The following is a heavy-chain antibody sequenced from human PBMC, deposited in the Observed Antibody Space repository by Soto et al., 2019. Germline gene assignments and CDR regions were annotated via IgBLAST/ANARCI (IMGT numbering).Heavy chain of an antibody. J-gene: IGHJ6*02. V-gene: IGHV5-51*01. CDR2: IFPGDSDT. D-gene: IGHD3-22*01. CDR1: GYSFNSFW. Sequence: GESLKISCKGSGYSFNSFWIGWVRQMPGKGLEWMGIIFPGDSDTRYRPSFQGQVTISADKSISTAYLQWSSLKASDTAIYYCARPHQESSSGYLSSCMDAWGQENTLTISS. CDR3: ARPHQESSSGYLSSCMDA.